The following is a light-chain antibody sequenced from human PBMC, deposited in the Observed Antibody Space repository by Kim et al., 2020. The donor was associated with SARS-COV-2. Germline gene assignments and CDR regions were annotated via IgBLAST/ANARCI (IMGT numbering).Light chain of an antibody. J-gene: IGLJ3*02. CDR3: NCRDTSGNQWV. CDR1: SLKSDY. V-gene: IGLV3-19*01. Sequence: ALGQTVSITCQRDSLKSDYACWYQQKPGQAPVLVVYGKDKRPSPTPDRFSGSCSRATASLTIAGAQAEDEADYYCNCRDTSGNQWVFGGGTQLTVL. CDR2: GKD.